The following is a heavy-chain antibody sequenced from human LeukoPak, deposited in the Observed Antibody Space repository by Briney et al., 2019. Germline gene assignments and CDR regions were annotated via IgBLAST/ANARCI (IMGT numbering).Heavy chain of an antibody. J-gene: IGHJ6*03. D-gene: IGHD4-17*01. CDR3: TAGYYGDYAPYYYYMDV. CDR1: GFTFSGSA. CDR2: IRSKANSYAT. Sequence: GGSLRLSCAASGFTFSGSAMHWVRQASGKGLEWVGRIRSKANSYATAYAASVKGRFTISRDDSKNTAYLQMNSLKTEDTAVYYCTAGYYGDYAPYYYYMDVWGKGTTVTIFS. V-gene: IGHV3-73*01.